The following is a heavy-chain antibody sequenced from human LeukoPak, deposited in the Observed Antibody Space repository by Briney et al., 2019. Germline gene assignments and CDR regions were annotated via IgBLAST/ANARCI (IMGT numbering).Heavy chain of an antibody. Sequence: SETLSLTCAVYGGSSSGYYWSWIRQPPGKGLEWMGEINHSGSTNYNPSLKSRVTISVDTSKNQFSLKLSSVTAADTAVYYCARGRGYCSSTSCYEDYWGQGTLVTVSS. CDR3: ARGRGYCSSTSCYEDY. CDR1: GGSSSGYY. D-gene: IGHD2-2*01. J-gene: IGHJ4*02. CDR2: INHSGST. V-gene: IGHV4-34*01.